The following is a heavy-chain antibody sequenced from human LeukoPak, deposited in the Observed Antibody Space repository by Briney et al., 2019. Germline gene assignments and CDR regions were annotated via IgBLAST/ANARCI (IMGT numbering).Heavy chain of an antibody. D-gene: IGHD3-22*01. CDR3: ARAPSGYYWGIFDY. J-gene: IGHJ4*02. Sequence: SETLSLTCTVSGGSVSRSPYYWGGIRQPPGKGLEGIGNIYYSGSTYYNPSLKSRVTISVDTSKNQFSLKLSSVTAADTAVYYCARAPSGYYWGIFDYWGQGTLVIVSS. CDR1: GGSVSRSPYY. V-gene: IGHV4-39*07. CDR2: IYYSGST.